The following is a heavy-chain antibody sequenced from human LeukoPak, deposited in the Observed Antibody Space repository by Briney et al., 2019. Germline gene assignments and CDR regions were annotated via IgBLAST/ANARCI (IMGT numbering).Heavy chain of an antibody. J-gene: IGHJ6*03. V-gene: IGHV1-18*04. D-gene: IGHD2-15*01. Sequence: ASVKVSCKTSGYTFTSYGLSWVRQAPGQGLEWMGWMGWISTSSGTTKFAQRFQGRVTMSRDTSTSTAYMELRSLRSDDTAVYYCARGTLILVAGALGHSYYYMDVWGKGTTVTVS. CDR1: GYTFTSYG. CDR2: ISTSSGTT. CDR3: ARGTLILVAGALGHSYYYMDV.